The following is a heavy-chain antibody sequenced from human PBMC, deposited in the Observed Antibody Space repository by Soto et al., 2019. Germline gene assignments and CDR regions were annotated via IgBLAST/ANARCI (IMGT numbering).Heavy chain of an antibody. CDR1: GGSIGSTDFY. D-gene: IGHD3-16*01. CDR3: ARHGHWAPLDD. V-gene: IGHV4-39*01. J-gene: IGHJ4*02. Sequence: QLQLQESGPGLVKPSETLSLTCSVSGGSIGSTDFYWVWVRQPPGEGLEWIGSTYYRPNTYYNSSLRSRVPLSVDTSKNQFSLRLSSVTAADTAVYFCARHGHWAPLDDWGQGTLVTVSS. CDR2: TYYRPNT.